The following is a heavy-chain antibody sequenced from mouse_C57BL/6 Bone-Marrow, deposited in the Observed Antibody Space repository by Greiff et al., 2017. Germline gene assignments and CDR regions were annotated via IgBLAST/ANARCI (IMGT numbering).Heavy chain of an antibody. V-gene: IGHV1-85*01. Sequence: QVQLQQSGPELVKPGASVKLSCKASGYTFTSYDINWVKQRPGQGLEWIGWIYPRDGSTKYNEKFKSKATLTVDTSSSTAYMELHSLTSEDSAVYFCASGIYYGYPWFAYWGQGTLVTVSA. CDR3: ASGIYYGYPWFAY. J-gene: IGHJ3*01. D-gene: IGHD2-2*01. CDR1: GYTFTSYD. CDR2: IYPRDGST.